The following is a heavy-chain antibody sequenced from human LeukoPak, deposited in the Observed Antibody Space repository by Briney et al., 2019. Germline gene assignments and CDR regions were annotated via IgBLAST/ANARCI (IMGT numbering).Heavy chain of an antibody. D-gene: IGHD3-10*01. CDR2: MNPNTGNT. J-gene: IGHJ4*02. V-gene: IGHV1-8*01. Sequence: GASVKVSCKTSGYTFTSYDINWVRQATGQGLEWMGWMNPNTGNTGHAQKFQGRVTMTRNTSISTAYMELSSLSSEDTAMYYCARGERVFREGIDYYFDYWGQGTLVTVSS. CDR1: GYTFTSYD. CDR3: ARGERVFREGIDYYFDY.